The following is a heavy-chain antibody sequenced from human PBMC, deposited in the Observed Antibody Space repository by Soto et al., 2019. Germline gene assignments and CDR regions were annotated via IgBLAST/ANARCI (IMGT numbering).Heavy chain of an antibody. Sequence: SETLSLTCTVSGGSISSGDYYWSWIRQPPGKGLEWIGYIYYSGSTYYNPSLKSRVTISVDTSKNQFSLKLSSVTAADTAAYYCARYGYYDSSGYAQAFDIWGQGTMVTVSS. J-gene: IGHJ3*02. V-gene: IGHV4-30-4*01. CDR2: IYYSGST. CDR1: GGSISSGDYY. D-gene: IGHD3-22*01. CDR3: ARYGYYDSSGYAQAFDI.